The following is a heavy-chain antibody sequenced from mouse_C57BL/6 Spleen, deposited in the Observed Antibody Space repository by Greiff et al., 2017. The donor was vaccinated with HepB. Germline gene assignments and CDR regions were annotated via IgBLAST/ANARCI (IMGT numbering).Heavy chain of an antibody. D-gene: IGHD3-1*01. J-gene: IGHJ2*01. V-gene: IGHV1-80*01. CDR2: IYPGDGDT. CDR1: GYAFSSYW. CDR3: ARGRASCHFDY. Sequence: VQLQQSGAELVKPGASVKISCKASGYAFSSYWMNWVKQRPGKGLEWIGQIYPGDGDTNYNGKFKGKATLTADKSSSTAYMQRSSLTSEDSAVYFCARGRASCHFDYWGQGTTLTVSS.